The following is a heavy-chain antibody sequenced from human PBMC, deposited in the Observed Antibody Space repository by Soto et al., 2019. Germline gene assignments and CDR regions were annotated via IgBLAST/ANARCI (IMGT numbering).Heavy chain of an antibody. D-gene: IGHD3-10*01. Sequence: QVQLQESGPGLVKPSQTLTLTCTVSDDSITGGGYFWTWIRQLPGKGLEWLGSTYYRGNTVYNPSLKSRGTISLAPSQRPVSLRVTSVTAADTAIYFCARGGSGTYHVWGQGTLVIVSS. CDR3: ARGGSGTYHV. J-gene: IGHJ4*02. CDR2: TYYRGNT. V-gene: IGHV4-31*02. CDR1: DDSITGGGYF.